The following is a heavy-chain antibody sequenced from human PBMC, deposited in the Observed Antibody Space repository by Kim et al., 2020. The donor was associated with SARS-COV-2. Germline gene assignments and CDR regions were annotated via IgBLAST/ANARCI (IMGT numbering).Heavy chain of an antibody. V-gene: IGHV3-43*01. CDR1: GFKLEDYT. Sequence: GGSLRLSCQVSGFKLEDYTMHWVRQAPGKGLELVSLMSWEGHYTNYAASVSGRFTISRDKATNSLYLEMSSLKSEDSGSYFCARDNRRQEIVLGRHYSYSGLAAWGQGTTVTVS. J-gene: IGHJ6*02. CDR2: MSWEGHYT. CDR3: ARDNRRQEIVLGRHYSYSGLAA. D-gene: IGHD6-25*01.